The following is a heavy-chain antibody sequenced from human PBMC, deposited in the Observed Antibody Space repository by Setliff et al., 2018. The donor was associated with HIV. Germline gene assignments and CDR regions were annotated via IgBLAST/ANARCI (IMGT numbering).Heavy chain of an antibody. CDR1: GYTFSDYG. CDR2: ISAHNGRI. CDR3: ATWGGSPDGYFYYYMDV. V-gene: IGHV1-18*01. D-gene: IGHD1-26*01. Sequence: ASVKVSCKASGYTFSDYGISWVRQAPGQGLEWMGWISAHNGRINYAPKFQGRVTMTRDKSISTAYMELSRLRSDDTAVYYCATWGGSPDGYFYYYMDVWGKGTTVTVSS. J-gene: IGHJ6*03.